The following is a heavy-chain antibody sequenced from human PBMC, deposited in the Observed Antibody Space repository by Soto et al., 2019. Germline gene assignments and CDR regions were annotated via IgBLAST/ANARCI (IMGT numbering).Heavy chain of an antibody. J-gene: IGHJ4*01. CDR2: ITIRTGNI. CDR1: GFTISGCS. D-gene: IGHD5-18*01. CDR3: VRDRDLDRDMVHADL. Sequence: GGSLRLSCEASGFTISGCSMNWVRQAPGRGLEWLAYITIRTGNIVYADSVRGRFTISADNAENSVFLQMNSLRDEDTAVYFCVRDRDLDRDMVHADLWGQGTLVTVSS. V-gene: IGHV3-48*02.